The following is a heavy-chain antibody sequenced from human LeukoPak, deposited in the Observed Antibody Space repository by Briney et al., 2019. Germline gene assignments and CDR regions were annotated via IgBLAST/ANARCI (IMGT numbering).Heavy chain of an antibody. V-gene: IGHV3-21*01. CDR1: GFTFSSYS. CDR2: ISSSSSYI. CDR3: AREGYYGDYVFDY. J-gene: IGHJ4*02. D-gene: IGHD4-17*01. Sequence: GGSLRLSCAASGFTFSSYSMNWVRQAPVKGLEWVSSISSSSSYIYYADSVKGRFTISRDNAKNSLYLQMNSLRAEDTAVYYCAREGYYGDYVFDYWGQGTLVTVSS.